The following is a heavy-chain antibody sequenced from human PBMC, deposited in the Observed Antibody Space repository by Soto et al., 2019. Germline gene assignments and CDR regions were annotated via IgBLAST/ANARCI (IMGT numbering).Heavy chain of an antibody. CDR3: ARWTTVVTPSDYYYGMDV. D-gene: IGHD4-17*01. V-gene: IGHV1-18*01. CDR1: VSTFTSYG. J-gene: IGHJ6*02. CDR2: ISAYNGNT. Sequence: ASVKVSCKASVSTFTSYGISWVRQAPGQGLEWMGWISAYNGNTNYAQKLQGRVTMTTDTSTSTAYMELRSLRSDDTAVYYCARWTTVVTPSDYYYGMDVWGQGTTVTVSS.